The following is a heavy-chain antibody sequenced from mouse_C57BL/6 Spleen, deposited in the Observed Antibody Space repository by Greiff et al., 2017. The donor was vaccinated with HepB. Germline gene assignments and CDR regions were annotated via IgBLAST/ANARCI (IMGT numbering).Heavy chain of an antibody. J-gene: IGHJ1*03. CDR3: AGYYYGSSYEYFDV. V-gene: IGHV1-69*01. D-gene: IGHD1-1*01. Sequence: QVQLQQPGAELVMPGASVKLSCKASGYTFTSYWMHWVKQRPGQGLEWIGEIDPSDSYTNYNQKFKGKSTLTVDKSSSTAYMQLSSLTSEDSAVYYCAGYYYGSSYEYFDVWGIGTTVTVSS. CDR2: IDPSDSYT. CDR1: GYTFTSYW.